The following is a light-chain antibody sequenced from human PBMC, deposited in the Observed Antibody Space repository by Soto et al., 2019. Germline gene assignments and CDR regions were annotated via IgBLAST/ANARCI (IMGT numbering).Light chain of an antibody. CDR3: NSYAGSSNYV. J-gene: IGLJ1*01. V-gene: IGLV2-8*01. CDR2: EVS. CDR1: SSDIGGYNY. Sequence: QSVLTQPPSASGSPVQSVTISCTGTSSDIGGYNYVSWYQQHPGKAPKLIIYEVSKRPSGVPDRFSGSKSGNTASLTVSGLQAEDGADYYCNSYAGSSNYVFGTGTKVTVL.